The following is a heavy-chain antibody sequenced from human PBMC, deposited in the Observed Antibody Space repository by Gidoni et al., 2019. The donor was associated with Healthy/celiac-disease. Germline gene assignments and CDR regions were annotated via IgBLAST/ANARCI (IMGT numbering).Heavy chain of an antibody. D-gene: IGHD2-21*01. Sequence: EVQLVESGGGLMQHGGSLRLYCAASGFTVSSNYMRWFRQAPGKGLELVSVIYSGGSTCYADSVKGRFTISRDNSKNTLYLQMNSLRAEDTAVYYCARRRLLQSGFDYWGQGTLVTVSS. J-gene: IGHJ4*02. CDR1: GFTVSSNY. CDR2: IYSGGST. V-gene: IGHV3-53*01. CDR3: ARRRLLQSGFDY.